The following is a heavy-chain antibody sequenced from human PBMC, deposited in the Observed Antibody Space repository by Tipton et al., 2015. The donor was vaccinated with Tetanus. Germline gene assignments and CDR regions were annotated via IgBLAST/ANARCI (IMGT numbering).Heavy chain of an antibody. D-gene: IGHD4-11*01. V-gene: IGHV4-61*01. CDR3: ARDSNFYSYSYKGMDV. Sequence: LRLSCTVSGGSINSVNYYWSWIRQPPGKGLEWIGYVFHSGSTKYNPSLKSRVTIPVDTSKNQFSLKLRSVTAADTAVYYCARDSNFYSYSYKGMDVWGQGTTVTVSS. J-gene: IGHJ6*02. CDR2: VFHSGST. CDR1: GGSINSVNYY.